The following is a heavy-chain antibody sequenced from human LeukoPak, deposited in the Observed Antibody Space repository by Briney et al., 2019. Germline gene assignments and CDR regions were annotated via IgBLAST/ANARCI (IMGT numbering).Heavy chain of an antibody. V-gene: IGHV3-43D*04. Sequence: PGGSLRLSCAASGFTFDDYAMHWVRQAPGKGLEWVSLISWDGGSTYYADSVKGRFTISRDNSKNSLYLQMNSLRAEDTALYCCAKSRYQSYYMDVWGKGTTVTVSS. D-gene: IGHD2-2*01. CDR3: AKSRYQSYYMDV. J-gene: IGHJ6*03. CDR1: GFTFDDYA. CDR2: ISWDGGST.